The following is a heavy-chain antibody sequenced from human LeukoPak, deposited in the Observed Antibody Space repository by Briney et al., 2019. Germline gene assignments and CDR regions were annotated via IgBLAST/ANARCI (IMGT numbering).Heavy chain of an antibody. CDR3: AKDVYGDYGGLVY. V-gene: IGHV3-23*01. J-gene: IGHJ4*02. D-gene: IGHD4-17*01. CDR1: GFTFSSYA. Sequence: GRSLRLSCAASGFTFSSYAMSWVRQAPGKGLEWVSAISGSVGSTYYADSVKGRFTISRDNSKNTLYLQMNSLRAEDTAVYYCAKDVYGDYGGLVYWGQGTLVTVSS. CDR2: ISGSVGST.